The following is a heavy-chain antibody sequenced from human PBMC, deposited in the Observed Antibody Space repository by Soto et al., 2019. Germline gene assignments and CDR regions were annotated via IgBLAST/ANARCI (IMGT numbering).Heavy chain of an antibody. Sequence: SETLSLTCAVSGGSISGIYFYXGWLRQSPGRGPEWIGSVFYTGFTSYNPSLESRVSVSVDTSKNQFSLKVSAVTAADTAVYYCASSQKGYNWNYFDHWGQGALVTVSS. CDR1: GGSISGIYFY. CDR2: VFYTGFT. V-gene: IGHV4-39*01. J-gene: IGHJ4*02. CDR3: ASSQKGYNWNYFDH. D-gene: IGHD1-20*01.